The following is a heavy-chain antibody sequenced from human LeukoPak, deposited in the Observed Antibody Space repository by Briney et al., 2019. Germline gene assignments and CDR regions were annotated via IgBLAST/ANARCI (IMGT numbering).Heavy chain of an antibody. Sequence: QAGVSLRLSCAASGFTFSSYWMSWVRQAPGKGLEWVSSISSSGGRTYYADSVKGRFTISRDNSKNTLYLQMNSLRAEDTAVYYCAKFRSGYYYYAFDIWGQGTMVTVSS. J-gene: IGHJ3*02. D-gene: IGHD3-22*01. V-gene: IGHV3-23*01. CDR3: AKFRSGYYYYAFDI. CDR2: ISSSGGRT. CDR1: GFTFSSYW.